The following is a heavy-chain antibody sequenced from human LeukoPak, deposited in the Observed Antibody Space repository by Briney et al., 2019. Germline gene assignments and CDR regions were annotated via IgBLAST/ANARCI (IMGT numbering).Heavy chain of an antibody. V-gene: IGHV3-7*03. CDR1: GVTISSYC. CDR2: LKQDGSEK. J-gene: IGHJ3*02. Sequence: GGSLRISCAASGVTISSYCMNWVRQDPGKGLEWVANLKQDGSEKYYVDSVKGRFTISRDNAKNSLYLQMNSLRAEDTAVYYCARESSPTFDLGAFDIWGQGTMVTVSS. D-gene: IGHD1-26*01. CDR3: ARESSPTFDLGAFDI.